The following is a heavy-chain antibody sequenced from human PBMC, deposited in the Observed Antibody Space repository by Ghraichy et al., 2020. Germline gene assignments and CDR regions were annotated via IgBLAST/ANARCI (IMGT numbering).Heavy chain of an antibody. CDR2: ITAGGSST. CDR3: AKGAYDFDY. Sequence: GGSLRLSCAVSGLSFSNYAMNWVRQAPGKGLEWVSGITAGGSSTYYVDAVKGRFTISRDNSKNTLYLQMNTLRTDDTAVYYCAKGAYDFDYWGQGTLVTVSS. V-gene: IGHV3-23*01. CDR1: GLSFSNYA. D-gene: IGHD2-2*01. J-gene: IGHJ4*02.